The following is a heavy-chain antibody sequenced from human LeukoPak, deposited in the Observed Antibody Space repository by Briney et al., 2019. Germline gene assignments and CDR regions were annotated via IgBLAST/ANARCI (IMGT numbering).Heavy chain of an antibody. V-gene: IGHV1-69*05. CDR1: GGTFSSYA. CDR3: ARGLDCGGDCYFDY. J-gene: IGHJ4*02. CDR2: IIPIFGTA. D-gene: IGHD2-21*02. Sequence: SVEVSCKASGGTFSSYAISWVRQAPGQGLEWMGGIIPIFGTANCAQKFQGRVTITTDESTSTAYMELSSLRSEDTAVYYCARGLDCGGDCYFDYWGQGTLVTVSS.